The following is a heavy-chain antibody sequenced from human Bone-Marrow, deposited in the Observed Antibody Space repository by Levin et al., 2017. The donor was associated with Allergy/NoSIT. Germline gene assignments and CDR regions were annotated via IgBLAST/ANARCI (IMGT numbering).Heavy chain of an antibody. Sequence: SQTLSLTCTVSGGSISSGGFYWSWIRQHPGKGLEWIGYIYYSGSTYYNPSLKSRVTISVDTSKNQFSLKLSSVTAADTAVYCCARWATVRNMCYFDYWGQGTLVTVSS. V-gene: IGHV4-31*03. D-gene: IGHD2/OR15-2a*01. CDR3: ARWATVRNMCYFDY. CDR1: GGSISSGGFY. CDR2: IYYSGST. J-gene: IGHJ4*02.